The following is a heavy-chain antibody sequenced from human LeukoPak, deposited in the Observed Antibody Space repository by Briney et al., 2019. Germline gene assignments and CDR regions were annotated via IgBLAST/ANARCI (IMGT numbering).Heavy chain of an antibody. J-gene: IGHJ6*03. Sequence: GGSLRLSCAASGFIFYDFAMHWVRQPPGKGLEWVSTISWNGDIILYADSVKGRFTISRDNDRNSLYLEMNSLRPEDMALYYCVKSGGYYYMDAWGKGTTVVVSS. CDR3: VKSGGYYYMDA. CDR1: GFIFYDFA. D-gene: IGHD2-15*01. CDR2: ISWNGDII. V-gene: IGHV3-9*03.